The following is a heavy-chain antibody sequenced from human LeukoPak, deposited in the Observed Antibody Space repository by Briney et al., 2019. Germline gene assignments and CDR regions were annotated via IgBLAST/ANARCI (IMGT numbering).Heavy chain of an antibody. CDR3: TRVASRVMTTYYFDY. V-gene: IGHV3-49*03. CDR1: GFTFGDYA. J-gene: IGHJ4*02. D-gene: IGHD3-16*01. CDR2: IRSRAYGATT. Sequence: PGGSLRPSCTASGFTFGDYALSWFRQAPGKGLEWVAFIRSRAYGATTEYAASVKDRFTISRDDSESIAYLHMNSLKTGDTAVYYCTRVASRVMTTYYFDYWGQGALVTVSS.